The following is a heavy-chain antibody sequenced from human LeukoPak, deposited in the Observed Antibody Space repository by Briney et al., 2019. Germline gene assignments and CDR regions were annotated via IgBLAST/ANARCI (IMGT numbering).Heavy chain of an antibody. J-gene: IGHJ4*02. CDR2: IYPSGIT. CDR3: ARGSSYDSSGYSDY. V-gene: IGHV4-61*02. CDR1: GGSMNSGSYY. D-gene: IGHD3-22*01. Sequence: SQTLSLACTVSGGSMNSGSYYWSWIRQPAGKGLEWIGRIYPSGITNYNPSLKSRVTISIDTSKNQFSLKLSSVTAADTAVYYCARGSSYDSSGYSDYWGQGTLVTVSS.